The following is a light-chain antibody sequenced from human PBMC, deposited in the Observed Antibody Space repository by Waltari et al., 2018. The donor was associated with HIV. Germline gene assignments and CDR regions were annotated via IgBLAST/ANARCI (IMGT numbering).Light chain of an antibody. CDR2: KDS. V-gene: IGLV3-25*03. J-gene: IGLJ3*02. CDR1: VLPKPS. CDR3: QSAESTGIGV. Sequence: SYELTQPPSVSVSPGQTARITCSGDVLPKPSAYWSQQMPGQAPVLVIYKDSERPSGIPERFSASSSGTTVTLTISGVQAEDEADYYCQSAESTGIGVFGGGTKLTVL.